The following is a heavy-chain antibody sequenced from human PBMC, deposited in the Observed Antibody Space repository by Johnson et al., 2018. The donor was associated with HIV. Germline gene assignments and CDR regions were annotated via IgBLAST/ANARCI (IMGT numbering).Heavy chain of an antibody. J-gene: IGHJ3*02. CDR2: IQYDGSNK. D-gene: IGHD3-10*01. CDR1: GFSFSSYG. Sequence: QVQLVESGGGVVQPGGSLRFFCAASGFSFSSYGMHWVRQAPGKGLEWVAFIQYDGSNKYYADCVKGRFTISRDNSKNTLYLQMNSLRAEDTAVYYCAKPRSLWLEGAFDIWGQGTMVTVSS. V-gene: IGHV3-30*02. CDR3: AKPRSLWLEGAFDI.